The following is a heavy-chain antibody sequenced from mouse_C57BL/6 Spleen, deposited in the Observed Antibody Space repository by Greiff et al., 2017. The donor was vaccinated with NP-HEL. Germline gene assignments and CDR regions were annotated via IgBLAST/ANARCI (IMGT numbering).Heavy chain of an antibody. CDR3: TRSGIYYGSSYGAY. D-gene: IGHD1-1*01. J-gene: IGHJ3*01. CDR1: GYTFTDYE. CDR2: IDPETGGT. Sequence: VQLQQSGAELVRPGASVTLSCKASGYTFTDYEMHWVKQTPVHGLEWIGAIDPETGGTAYNQKFKGKAILTADKSSSTAYMELRSLTSEDSAVYYCTRSGIYYGSSYGAYWGQGTLVTVSA. V-gene: IGHV1-15*01.